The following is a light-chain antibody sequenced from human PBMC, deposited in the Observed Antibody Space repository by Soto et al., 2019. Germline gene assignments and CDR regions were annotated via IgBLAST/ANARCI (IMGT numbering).Light chain of an antibody. CDR2: ATS. J-gene: IGKJ1*01. CDR3: QQYGSSWT. V-gene: IGKV3-20*01. Sequence: EIVLTQSPGTLSLSPGERATLSCRASQSGSSRYLAWYQQKPGQAPRLLIYATSNRATGIPDRFSGSGSGTDFTLIITRLEHEDFALYYCQQYGSSWTFGQGTKVEIK. CDR1: QSGSSRY.